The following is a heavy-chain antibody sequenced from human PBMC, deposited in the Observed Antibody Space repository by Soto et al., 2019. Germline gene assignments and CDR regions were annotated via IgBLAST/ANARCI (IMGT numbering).Heavy chain of an antibody. Sequence: QVQLVQSGAEVKKPGSSVKVSCKASGGTFSSYAISWVRQAPGQGLEWMGGIIPIFGTANYAQKFQGRVTSTADESTSTAYMELSSLRSEDTAVYYCARDSLMITFGGVIVRDDYYYGMDVWGQGTTVTVSS. J-gene: IGHJ6*02. D-gene: IGHD3-16*02. CDR2: IIPIFGTA. CDR1: GGTFSSYA. V-gene: IGHV1-69*01. CDR3: ARDSLMITFGGVIVRDDYYYGMDV.